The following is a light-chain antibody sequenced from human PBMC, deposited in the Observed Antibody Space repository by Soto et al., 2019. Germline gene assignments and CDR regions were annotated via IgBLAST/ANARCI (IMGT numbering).Light chain of an antibody. V-gene: IGLV2-14*01. Sequence: QSALTQPASVSGSPGQSITISCTGTSSDVGGYNSVSWYQQHPGKAPKLMIYEVSNRPSGVSNRFSGSKSGNTASLTISGLQAEAEADYYCSSYTSSNTHWMFGGGTKLTVL. CDR3: SSYTSSNTHWM. CDR2: EVS. J-gene: IGLJ3*02. CDR1: SSDVGGYNS.